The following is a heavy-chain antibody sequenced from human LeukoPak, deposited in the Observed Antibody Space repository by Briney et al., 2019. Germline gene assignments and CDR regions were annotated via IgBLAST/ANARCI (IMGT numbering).Heavy chain of an antibody. Sequence: QAGGSLRLSCAASGFTFSGYWMQWVRHAPGKGLVWVSRINGDGSGTSYADSVKGRFTISRDNAENTLYLQMNSLRADDTAVYYCARVGGSWFSDYWGQGTLVTVSS. CDR2: INGDGSGT. J-gene: IGHJ4*02. CDR3: ARVGGSWFSDY. D-gene: IGHD6-13*01. CDR1: GFTFSGYW. V-gene: IGHV3-74*01.